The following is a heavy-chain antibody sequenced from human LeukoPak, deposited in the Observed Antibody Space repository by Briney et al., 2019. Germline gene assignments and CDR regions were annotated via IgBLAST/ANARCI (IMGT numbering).Heavy chain of an antibody. V-gene: IGHV3-33*01. CDR3: AREPSSSGWFDP. J-gene: IGHJ5*02. D-gene: IGHD3-10*01. Sequence: PGGSLRLSCAASGFTFSTYGMHWVRQAPGKGLEWVAVIWDDGSHQYYADSVKGRFTITRDNSKSTLYLQMNSLRAEDTAVYYCAREPSSSGWFDPWGQGTLVTVSS. CDR1: GFTFSTYG. CDR2: IWDDGSHQ.